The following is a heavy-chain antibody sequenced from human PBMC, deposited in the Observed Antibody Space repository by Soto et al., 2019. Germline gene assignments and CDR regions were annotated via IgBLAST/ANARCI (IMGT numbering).Heavy chain of an antibody. Sequence: TGGSLRLSCATSGFTFSNSWMSWVRQAPGKGLEWVANIKQDGSEKYYVDSVKGRFTISRDNARNSLYLQMNSLRAEDTAVYYCAREFDYWGQGTLVTSPQ. CDR1: GFTFSNSW. CDR2: IKQDGSEK. V-gene: IGHV3-7*04. CDR3: AREFDY. J-gene: IGHJ4*02.